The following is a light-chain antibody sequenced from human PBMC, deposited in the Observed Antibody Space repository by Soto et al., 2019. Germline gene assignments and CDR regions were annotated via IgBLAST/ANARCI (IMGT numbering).Light chain of an antibody. J-gene: IGKJ5*01. CDR1: QSVSSY. V-gene: IGKV3-20*01. CDR3: QRYGSSPLIT. Sequence: EIVLTQPPATMSLSPGERVTLSCRASQSVSSYLAWYQQKPRQAPRLIIYGTYSRATGIPDRFSGSGSGTDFTLTISRLEPEDFAVYFCQRYGSSPLITCGQGTRLEIK. CDR2: GTY.